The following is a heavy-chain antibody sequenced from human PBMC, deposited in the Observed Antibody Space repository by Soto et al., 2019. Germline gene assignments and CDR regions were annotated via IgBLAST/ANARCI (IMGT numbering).Heavy chain of an antibody. D-gene: IGHD6-25*01. V-gene: IGHV4-59*01. CDR2: IYYSGGT. CDR1: GGSISSYY. CDR3: ASTDSSAALHYYYYYGMDV. Sequence: SETLSLTCTVSGGSISSYYWSWIRQPPGKGLEWIGYIYYSGGTNYNPSLKSRVTISVDTSKNQFSLKLSSVTAADTAVYYCASTDSSAALHYYYYYGMDVWGQGTTVTVSS. J-gene: IGHJ6*02.